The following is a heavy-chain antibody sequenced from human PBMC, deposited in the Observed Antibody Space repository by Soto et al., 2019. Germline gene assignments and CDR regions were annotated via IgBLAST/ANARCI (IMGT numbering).Heavy chain of an antibody. CDR3: AKRFTLFGEVKLSPDFDY. Sequence: EVQLLESGGGLVQPEGSLRLSCAASGFTFSSHAMSWVRQAPGKGLEWASAISYSGTTTYYAENVKGRLTISRDNSKNTLYLQMNSLRVEDTAIYYCAKRFTLFGEVKLSPDFDYWGQGNLVTVSS. CDR1: GFTFSSHA. D-gene: IGHD3-3*01. J-gene: IGHJ4*02. V-gene: IGHV3-23*01. CDR2: ISYSGTTT.